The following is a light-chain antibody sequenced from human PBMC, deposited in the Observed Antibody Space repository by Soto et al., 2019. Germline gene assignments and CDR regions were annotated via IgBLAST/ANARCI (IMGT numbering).Light chain of an antibody. CDR2: AAS. V-gene: IGKV1-39*01. CDR1: QSISSY. Sequence: DIQMTQSPSSLSASVGDRVTITCRASQSISSYLTWYQQKPGKAPKLLIYAASSLQSGVPSRFSGSGSGTDFTIIISSLQPEVFATYYCQRSYSTLTFGGGTKVEIK. CDR3: QRSYSTLT. J-gene: IGKJ4*01.